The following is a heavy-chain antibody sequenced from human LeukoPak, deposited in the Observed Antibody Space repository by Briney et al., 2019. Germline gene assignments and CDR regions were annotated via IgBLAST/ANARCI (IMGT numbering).Heavy chain of an antibody. V-gene: IGHV3-7*01. CDR1: GFTFSTYW. D-gene: IGHD2-21*01. CDR2: IKEDGSKK. Sequence: PGGSLRLSCAASGFTFSTYWMSWVRQAPGKGLERVANIKEDGSKKNYVDSVKGRFTISRDNAKNSLYLQLNSLRAEDTAVYYCAINGCYRGVCAFDVWGQGTMVTVSS. CDR3: AINGCYRGVCAFDV. J-gene: IGHJ3*01.